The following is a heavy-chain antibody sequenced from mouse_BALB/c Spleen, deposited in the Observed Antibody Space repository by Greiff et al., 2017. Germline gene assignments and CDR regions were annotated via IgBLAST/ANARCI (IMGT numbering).Heavy chain of an antibody. J-gene: IGHJ4*01. CDR2: SRNKANDYTT. V-gene: IGHV7-1*02. CDR1: GFTFSDFY. Sequence: EVNLVESGGGLVQPGGSLRLSCATSGFTFSDFYMEWVRQPPGKRLEWIAASRNKANDYTTEYSASVKGRFIVYRDTSQSILYLQMNALRAEDTAIYYCARAPYEYDAMDYWGQGTSVTVSS. D-gene: IGHD2-4*01. CDR3: ARAPYEYDAMDY.